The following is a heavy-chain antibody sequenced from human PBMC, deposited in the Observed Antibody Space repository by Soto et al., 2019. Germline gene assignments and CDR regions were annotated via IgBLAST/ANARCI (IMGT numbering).Heavy chain of an antibody. Sequence: QVQLVQSGAEVKKPGASVKVSCKASGYTFTSYGISWVRQAPGQGLEWMGWISAYNGNTNYAQKLQGRVTMTTDTSTSTGYMELRSLRSDDTAVYYCARAPEYYDILTGYFDYWGQGTLVTVSS. J-gene: IGHJ4*02. CDR1: GYTFTSYG. CDR3: ARAPEYYDILTGYFDY. D-gene: IGHD3-9*01. CDR2: ISAYNGNT. V-gene: IGHV1-18*01.